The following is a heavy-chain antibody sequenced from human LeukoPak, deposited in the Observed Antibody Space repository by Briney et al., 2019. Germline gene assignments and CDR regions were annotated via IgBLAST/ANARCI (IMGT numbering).Heavy chain of an antibody. CDR3: ARGSSGLPFDY. CDR1: GFTFSSHW. V-gene: IGHV3-74*01. Sequence: GGSLRLSCAASGFTFSSHWMHWVRQAPGKGLLWVSRINSDGSSTNYADSVKGRFTISRDNAKNTLHLQMNSLRAEDTAVYYCARGSSGLPFDYWGQGTLVTVSS. CDR2: INSDGSST. J-gene: IGHJ4*02. D-gene: IGHD3-22*01.